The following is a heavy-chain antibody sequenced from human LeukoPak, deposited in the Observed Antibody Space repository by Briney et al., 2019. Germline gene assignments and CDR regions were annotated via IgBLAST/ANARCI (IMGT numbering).Heavy chain of an antibody. V-gene: IGHV4-59*01. CDR3: ARAPFGEYWFDP. J-gene: IGHJ5*02. Sequence: SETLSLTCTVSGGSISSYYWSWIRQPPGKGLEWIGYIYYSGSTNYNPSLKSRATISVDTSKNQFSLKLSSVTAADTAVYYCARAPFGEYWFDPWGQGTLVTVSS. CDR2: IYYSGST. CDR1: GGSISSYY. D-gene: IGHD3-10*01.